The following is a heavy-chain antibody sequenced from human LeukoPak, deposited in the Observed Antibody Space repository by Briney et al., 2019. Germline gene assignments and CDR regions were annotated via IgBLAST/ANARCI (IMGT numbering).Heavy chain of an antibody. V-gene: IGHV3-23*01. CDR3: AKYVMYSAKPLDY. CDR1: GFTFSSYA. Sequence: GGSLRLSCAASGFTFSSYAMSWVRQAPGKGLERVSAISGSGGSTYYADSVKGRFTISRDNSKNTLYLQVNNLRAEDTAVYYCAKYVMYSAKPLDYWGQGTLVTVSS. D-gene: IGHD2-8*01. CDR2: ISGSGGST. J-gene: IGHJ4*02.